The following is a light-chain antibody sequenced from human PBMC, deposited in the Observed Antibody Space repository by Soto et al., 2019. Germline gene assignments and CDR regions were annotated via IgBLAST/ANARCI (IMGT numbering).Light chain of an antibody. CDR2: DVS. V-gene: IGLV2-14*01. J-gene: IGLJ1*01. CDR3: ASYTGSSTSYV. Sequence: QSVLTQPASVSGSPGQSITISCTGSSSDVGAYNYVSWYQQHPGKAPKLMIYDVSNRPSGVSNRFSGSKSGNTASLTISGIQAEDEADYYCASYTGSSTSYVFGTGTKVTVL. CDR1: SSDVGAYNY.